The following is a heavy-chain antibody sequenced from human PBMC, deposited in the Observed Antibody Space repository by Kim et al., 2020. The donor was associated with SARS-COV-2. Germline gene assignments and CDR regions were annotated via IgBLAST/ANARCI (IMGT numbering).Heavy chain of an antibody. Sequence: SETLSLTCTVSGGSISSSSYYWGWIRQPPGKGLEWIGSIYYSGSTYYNPSLKSRVTISVDTSKNQFSLKLSSVTAADTAVYYCASIYYDFWSGYGWFDPWGQGTLVTVSS. J-gene: IGHJ5*02. CDR2: IYYSGST. V-gene: IGHV4-39*07. CDR3: ASIYYDFWSGYGWFDP. CDR1: GGSISSSSYY. D-gene: IGHD3-3*01.